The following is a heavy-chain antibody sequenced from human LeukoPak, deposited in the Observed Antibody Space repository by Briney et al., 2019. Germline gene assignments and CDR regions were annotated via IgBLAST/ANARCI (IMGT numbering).Heavy chain of an antibody. CDR3: ARVNGFWSGYSRY. J-gene: IGHJ4*02. D-gene: IGHD3-3*01. CDR2: ILHDGRNE. CDR1: GFTFSRYS. V-gene: IGHV3-30*04. Sequence: PGGSLRLSCAASGFTFSRYSMHWVRQAPGKGLEWVAVILHDGRNEHYADSVQGRFTISRDNSKNTLYLQMNSLRAEDTAVYYCARVNGFWSGYSRYWGQGTLVTVSS.